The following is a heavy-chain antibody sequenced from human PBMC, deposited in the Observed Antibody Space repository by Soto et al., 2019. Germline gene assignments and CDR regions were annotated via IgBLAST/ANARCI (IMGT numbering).Heavy chain of an antibody. CDR3: ARDDGTTGTYYYYYGMDV. D-gene: IGHD1-1*01. V-gene: IGHV1-2*04. J-gene: IGHJ6*02. CDR1: GYTFTGYY. Sequence: GASVKVSCKASGYTFTGYYMHWVRQAPGQGLEWMGWINPNSGGTNYAQKFQGWVTMTRDTSISTAYMELSRLRSDDTAVYYCARDDGTTGTYYYYYGMDVWGQGTTVTVSS. CDR2: INPNSGGT.